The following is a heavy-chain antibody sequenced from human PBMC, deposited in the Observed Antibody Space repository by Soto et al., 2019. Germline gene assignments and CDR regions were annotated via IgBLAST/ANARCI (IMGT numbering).Heavy chain of an antibody. Sequence: QVQLVQSRAEVKKPGASVKVSCKASGYTFTNYGINWVRQAPGQGLEWMGWISAYNGNRNYAQKFPGGVTMITDITKSTTSRELSSMKYDDTTVYHRLRDARRITSPFDYRGQGTLVTVSS. CDR1: GYTFTNYG. J-gene: IGHJ4*02. CDR3: LRDARRITSPFDY. V-gene: IGHV1-18*01. CDR2: ISAYNGNR.